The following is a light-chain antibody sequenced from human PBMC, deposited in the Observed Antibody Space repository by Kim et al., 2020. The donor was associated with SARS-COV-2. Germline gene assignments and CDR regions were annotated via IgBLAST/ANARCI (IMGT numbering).Light chain of an antibody. CDR1: SSDVGAHNY. CDR3: SSYTSASTVV. V-gene: IGLV2-14*03. Sequence: QSALTQPASVSGSPGQSITISCTGTSSDVGAHNYVSWYQQHPGKAPQLIIYAVSNRPSGVSNRFSGSKSVLTAALTISGLQAEDEADYYCSSYTSASTVVFGTGTKVTVL. J-gene: IGLJ1*01. CDR2: AVS.